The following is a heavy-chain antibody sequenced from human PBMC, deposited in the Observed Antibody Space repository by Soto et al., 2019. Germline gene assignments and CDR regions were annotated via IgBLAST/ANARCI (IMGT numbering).Heavy chain of an antibody. CDR3: ARVHVMVVAGSTFDY. Sequence: LSLTCTVSGYSIISGSYWAWIRQPPGKGPEWIASIYHGGTTFYNPSLKSRITISVDTSNNQFSLKLTSVTAADTAVYYCARVHVMVVAGSTFDYWGHGTLVTVSS. CDR2: IYHGGTT. CDR1: GYSIISGSY. J-gene: IGHJ4*01. D-gene: IGHD6-19*01. V-gene: IGHV4-38-2*02.